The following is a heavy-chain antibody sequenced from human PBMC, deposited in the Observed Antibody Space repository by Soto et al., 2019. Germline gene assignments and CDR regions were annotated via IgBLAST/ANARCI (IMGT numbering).Heavy chain of an antibody. J-gene: IGHJ6*02. Sequence: GGSLRLSCAASGFTFSSYGMHWVRQAPGKGLEWVAVISYDGSNKYYADSVKGRFTISRDNSKNTLYLQMNSLRAEDTAVYYCAKDGGYYDFWSGYSDDYYYYGMDVWGQGTTVTVSS. D-gene: IGHD3-3*01. CDR2: ISYDGSNK. CDR3: AKDGGYYDFWSGYSDDYYYYGMDV. CDR1: GFTFSSYG. V-gene: IGHV3-30*18.